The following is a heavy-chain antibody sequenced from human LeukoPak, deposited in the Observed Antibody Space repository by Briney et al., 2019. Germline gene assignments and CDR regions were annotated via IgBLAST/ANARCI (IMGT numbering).Heavy chain of an antibody. CDR3: ARDLGYCSSTSCYDYYGMDV. D-gene: IGHD2-2*01. J-gene: IGHJ6*02. Sequence: GGSLRLSCAASGFTFSSYSMNWVRQAPGKGLEWVSSISSSSSYIYYADLVKGRFTISRDNAKNSLYLQMNSLRAEDTAVYYCARDLGYCSSTSCYDYYGMDVWGQGTTVTVSS. CDR2: ISSSSSYI. CDR1: GFTFSSYS. V-gene: IGHV3-21*01.